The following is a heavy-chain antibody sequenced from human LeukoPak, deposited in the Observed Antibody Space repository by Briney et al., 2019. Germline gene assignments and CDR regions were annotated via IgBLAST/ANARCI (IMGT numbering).Heavy chain of an antibody. CDR1: GFTFSSYS. Sequence: GGSLRLSCAASGFTFSSYSMNWVRQAPGKGLEWVSSISSSSSYIYYADSVKGRFTISRDNAKNSLYLQMNSLRAEDTAVYYCARDPLFSLTGLYFDYWGQGTLVTVSS. CDR2: ISSSSSYI. D-gene: IGHD3-9*01. V-gene: IGHV3-21*01. CDR3: ARDPLFSLTGLYFDY. J-gene: IGHJ4*02.